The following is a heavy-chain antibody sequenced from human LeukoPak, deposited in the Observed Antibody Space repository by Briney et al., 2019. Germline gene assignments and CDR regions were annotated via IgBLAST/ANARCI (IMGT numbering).Heavy chain of an antibody. D-gene: IGHD3-16*01. V-gene: IGHV3-53*01. J-gene: IGHJ3*01. CDR3: ARVKKVGAHTNDALDV. Sequence: GGSLRLSCAASGFTVSTNFMTWVRQSPGKGLEWVSLIYSGGNTYYPASVKGRFTISRDNSKNTVYLQMNSLRAEDTAVYYCARVKKVGAHTNDALDVWGQGTLVTVSS. CDR1: GFTVSTNF. CDR2: IYSGGNT.